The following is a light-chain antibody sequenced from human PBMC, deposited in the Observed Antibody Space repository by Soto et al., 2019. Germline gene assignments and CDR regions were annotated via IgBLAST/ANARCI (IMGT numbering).Light chain of an antibody. CDR2: GAS. CDR3: QQCGSSPRYT. V-gene: IGKV3-20*01. CDR1: QSVSSNY. Sequence: EIVLTQSPGTLSLSPGERATLSCRASQSVSSNYLAWYQQRPGQAPRLLIYGASSRATGIPDRFSGSGSGTDFTLTISRLEPEDVAVYYCQQCGSSPRYTFGQGTKLEIK. J-gene: IGKJ2*01.